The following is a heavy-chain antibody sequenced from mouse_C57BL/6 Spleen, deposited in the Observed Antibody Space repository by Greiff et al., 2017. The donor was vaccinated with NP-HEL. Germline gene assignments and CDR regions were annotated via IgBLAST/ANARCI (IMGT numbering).Heavy chain of an antibody. CDR3: ANYYGCSYGFDY. J-gene: IGHJ2*01. CDR2: INPYNGGT. CDR1: GYTFTDYY. Sequence: EVQGVESGPVLVKPGASVKMSCKASGYTFTDYYMNWVKQSHGKSLEWIGVINPYNGGTSYNQKFKGKATLTVDKSSSTAYMELNSLTSEDSAVYYCANYYGCSYGFDYWGQGTTLTVSS. D-gene: IGHD1-1*01. V-gene: IGHV1-19*01.